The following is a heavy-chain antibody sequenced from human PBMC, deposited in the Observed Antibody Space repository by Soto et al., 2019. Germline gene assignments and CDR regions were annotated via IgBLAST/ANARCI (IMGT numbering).Heavy chain of an antibody. Sequence: ELQLVESGGGLVKPGGSLRLSCAASGFTFSSYSMNWVRQAPGKGLEWVSSISSSSSYIYYADSVKGRFTISRDNAKNSLYLQMNSLRAEDTAVYYCARHYSSGWTRAAFDIWGQGTMVTVSS. CDR1: GFTFSSYS. CDR3: ARHYSSGWTRAAFDI. V-gene: IGHV3-21*01. D-gene: IGHD6-19*01. CDR2: ISSSSSYI. J-gene: IGHJ3*02.